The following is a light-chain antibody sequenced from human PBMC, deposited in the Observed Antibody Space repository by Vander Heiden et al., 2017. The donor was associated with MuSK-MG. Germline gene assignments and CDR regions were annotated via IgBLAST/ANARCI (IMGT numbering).Light chain of an antibody. CDR1: QILMHNHGFDS. J-gene: IGKJ3*01. CDR3: RQYVEGPLT. Sequence: DIVMTQSPLYLPVIPGEPPAISCRSTQILMHNHGFDSLSWYLQRPGQPPQLLIYRASSRGSGVPDRFSGSGSGTEFTLKISRVEAEDIGAYYCRQYVEGPLTFGHGTTVEI. CDR2: RAS. V-gene: IGKV2-28*01.